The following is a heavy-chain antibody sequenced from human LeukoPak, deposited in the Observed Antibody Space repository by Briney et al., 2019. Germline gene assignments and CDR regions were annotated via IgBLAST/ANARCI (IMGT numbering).Heavy chain of an antibody. CDR2: IKQDGSGK. D-gene: IGHD6-6*01. CDR3: AREVAARRLGSWVDP. Sequence: GGSLRLSCAASGFTFSTYWMSWVRQAPGKGLEWVANIKQDGSGKYYVDSVKGRFTISRDNAKNSLYLQMNSLRAEDTAVYYCAREVAARRLGSWVDPWGQGALVTVSS. J-gene: IGHJ5*02. V-gene: IGHV3-7*01. CDR1: GFTFSTYW.